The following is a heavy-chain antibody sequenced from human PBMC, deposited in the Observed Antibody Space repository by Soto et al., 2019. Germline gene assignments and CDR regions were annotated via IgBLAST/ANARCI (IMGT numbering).Heavy chain of an antibody. J-gene: IGHJ4*02. D-gene: IGHD5-18*01. CDR1: GLTFSIYG. CDR2: ISNDGTTK. CDR3: AKDREDTAMIVDH. Sequence: QVQLVESGGGVVQPGRSLRLSCAASGLTFSIYGMHWVRQAPGKGLEWLAVISNDGTTKYFADSVRGRFTTSRDNSMNTLYLQMNSLRPEDTGVYYCAKDREDTAMIVDHWGQGTLVTVSS. V-gene: IGHV3-30*18.